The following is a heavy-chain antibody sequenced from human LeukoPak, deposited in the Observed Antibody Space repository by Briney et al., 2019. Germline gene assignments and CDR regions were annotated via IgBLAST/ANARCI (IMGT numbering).Heavy chain of an antibody. CDR2: IKHSGST. CDR3: ARGSGCSSTSCNRYYYYYMDV. V-gene: IGHV4-34*01. CDR1: GGSFSGYY. D-gene: IGHD2-2*01. Sequence: SETVSLTCAVYGGSFSGYYWSWIRQPPGKGLEWIGEIKHSGSTNYNPSLKSRVTISVDTSKNQFSLKLSSVTAADTAVYYCARGSGCSSTSCNRYYYYYMDVWGKAWTVTVSS. J-gene: IGHJ6*03.